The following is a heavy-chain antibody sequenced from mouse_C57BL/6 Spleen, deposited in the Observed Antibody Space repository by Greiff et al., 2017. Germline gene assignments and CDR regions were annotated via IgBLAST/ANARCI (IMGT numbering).Heavy chain of an antibody. J-gene: IGHJ4*01. CDR2: INPNNGGT. V-gene: IGHV1-26*01. CDR1: GYTFTDYY. D-gene: IGHD4-1*01. CDR3: AIRTGYYAMDY. Sequence: VQLQQSGPELVKPGASVKISCKASGYTFTDYYMHWVKQSHGKSLEWIGDINPNNGGTSYNQKFKGKATLTVDKSSSTAYMELRSLTSEDSAVYYCAIRTGYYAMDYWGQGTSVTVSA.